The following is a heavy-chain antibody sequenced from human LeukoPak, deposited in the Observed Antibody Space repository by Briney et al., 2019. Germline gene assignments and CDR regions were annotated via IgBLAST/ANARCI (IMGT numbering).Heavy chain of an antibody. J-gene: IGHJ1*01. D-gene: IGHD6-13*01. CDR3: ARAPSADTYFQH. CDR2: IIPIFGTA. Sequence: SVNVSCKASGYTFTSYGISWVRQAPGQGLEWMGGIIPIFGTANYAQKFQGRVTITADESTSTAYMELSSLRSEDTAVYYCARAPSADTYFQHWGQGTLVTVSS. CDR1: GYTFTSYG. V-gene: IGHV1-69*13.